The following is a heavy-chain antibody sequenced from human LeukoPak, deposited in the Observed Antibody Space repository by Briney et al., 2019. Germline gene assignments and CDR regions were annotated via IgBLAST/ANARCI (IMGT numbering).Heavy chain of an antibody. V-gene: IGHV3-30*03. D-gene: IGHD5-18*01. CDR3: ARFLGYSYGYGGFDY. J-gene: IGHJ4*02. Sequence: GGSLRLSCAASGFTFSSYGMHWVRQAPGKGLEWVAVISYDGSNKYYADSVKGRFTISRDNSKNTLYLQMNSLRAEDTAVYYCARFLGYSYGYGGFDYWGQGTLVTVPS. CDR2: ISYDGSNK. CDR1: GFTFSSYG.